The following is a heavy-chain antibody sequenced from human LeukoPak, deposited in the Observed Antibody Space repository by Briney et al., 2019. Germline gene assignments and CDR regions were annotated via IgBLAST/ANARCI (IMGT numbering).Heavy chain of an antibody. CDR2: IYTSGST. Sequence: NPSETLSLTCTVSGGSISSGSYYWSWIRQPAGKGLEWIGRIYTSGSTNYNPSLKSRVTISVDTSKNQFSLKLSSVTAADTAVYYCARDWMYYYGSGSYPYYYMDVWGKGTTVTISS. CDR3: ARDWMYYYGSGSYPYYYMDV. J-gene: IGHJ6*03. V-gene: IGHV4-61*02. D-gene: IGHD3-10*01. CDR1: GGSISSGSYY.